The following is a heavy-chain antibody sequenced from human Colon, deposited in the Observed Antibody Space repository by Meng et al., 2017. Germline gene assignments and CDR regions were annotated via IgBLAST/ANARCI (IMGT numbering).Heavy chain of an antibody. D-gene: IGHD5-18*01. V-gene: IGHV3-73*02. Sequence: QRGECGGGLVPPGGSLKLSCAASGFTFSGSTMHWVRQASGKGLEWVGRIRTKGDNYATTYAASVKGRFTISRDDSKNTAYLQVDSLKTEDTAVYYCTRAFRYGHDYWGQGALVTVSS. CDR1: GFTFSGST. CDR2: IRTKGDNYAT. CDR3: TRAFRYGHDY. J-gene: IGHJ4*02.